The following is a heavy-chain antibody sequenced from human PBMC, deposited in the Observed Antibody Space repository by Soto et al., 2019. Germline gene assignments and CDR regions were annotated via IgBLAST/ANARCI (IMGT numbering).Heavy chain of an antibody. CDR1: GGTFSSYA. CDR3: AGEELERRGAHYYCSGMEV. D-gene: IGHD1-1*01. J-gene: IGHJ6*02. CDR2: IIPIFGTA. V-gene: IGHV1-69*01. Sequence: QVQLVQSGAEVKKPGSSVQVSCKASGGTFSSYASSWVRQAPGQGLEWMGGIIPIFGTANYAEKFQGRVTITSDESKSTAYMEQRSLRAEDTSVYYCAGEELERRGAHYYCSGMEVWGQGTTVTVA.